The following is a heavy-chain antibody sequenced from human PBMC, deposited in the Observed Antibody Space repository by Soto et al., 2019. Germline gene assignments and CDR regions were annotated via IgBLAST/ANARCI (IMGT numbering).Heavy chain of an antibody. J-gene: IGHJ5*02. V-gene: IGHV1-46*01. Sequence: GASVKVSCKAPGDTFTSYYLNWVRQAPGQGLEWMGVINPHGGSTKYAQKFQGRVTMTRDTSRSTVYMELRSLRSVDTAIYYCARSSGGNFGIIIEASNWFDPWGQGTLVTVPS. CDR1: GDTFTSYY. CDR2: INPHGGST. D-gene: IGHD3-3*01. CDR3: ARSSGGNFGIIIEASNWFDP.